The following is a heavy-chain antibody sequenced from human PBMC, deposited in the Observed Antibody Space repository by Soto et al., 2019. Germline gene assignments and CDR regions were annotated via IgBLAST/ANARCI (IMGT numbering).Heavy chain of an antibody. CDR2: ISGSGGST. J-gene: IGHJ4*02. CDR1: GFTFSSYA. D-gene: IGHD3-22*01. Sequence: EVPLLESGGGLVQPGGSLRLSCAATGFTFSSYAMSWVRQAPGKGLEWVSTISGSGGSTYYADSVKGRFTISRDNSKNTLYLQMHSLRAEDTAVYYCAKGAYDRSGYYLDYWGQGTPVTVSS. V-gene: IGHV3-23*01. CDR3: AKGAYDRSGYYLDY.